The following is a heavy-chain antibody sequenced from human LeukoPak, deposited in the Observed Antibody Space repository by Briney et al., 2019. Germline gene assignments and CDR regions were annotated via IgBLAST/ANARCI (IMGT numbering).Heavy chain of an antibody. CDR3: ATPPPGYSFSNHYHYMDV. V-gene: IGHV1-69*06. CDR2: IIPIFGTV. Sequence: ASVKVSCKTSGGSINGYAVYWVRQAPGQGLEWMGRIIPIFGTVHYAQKFQDRLTITADKSTNTAHMGLSSLRSDDTAIYYCATPPPGYSFSNHYHYMDVWGKGTTVTVSS. J-gene: IGHJ6*03. D-gene: IGHD1-1*01. CDR1: GGSINGYA.